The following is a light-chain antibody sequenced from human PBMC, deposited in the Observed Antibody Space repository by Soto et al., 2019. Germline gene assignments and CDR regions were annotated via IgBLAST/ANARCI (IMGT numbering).Light chain of an antibody. J-gene: IGLJ2*01. CDR3: QSYDSVDVV. CDR1: SSNIGAGYD. Sequence: QSVLTQPPSVSGAPGQRVTISCTGSSSNIGAGYDVHWYQQLPGTAPKLLIYGNSNRPSGVPDRFSGSKSGTSASLAITGLQAEDEADYYCQSYDSVDVVFGGGTKVTVL. V-gene: IGLV1-40*01. CDR2: GNS.